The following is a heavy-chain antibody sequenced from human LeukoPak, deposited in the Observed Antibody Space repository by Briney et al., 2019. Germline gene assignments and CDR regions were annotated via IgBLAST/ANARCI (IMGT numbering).Heavy chain of an antibody. CDR1: GFTFSSYC. D-gene: IGHD2/OR15-2a*01. Sequence: PGGSLRLSCAASGFTFSSYCMHWVRQAPGKGLEWVAFIRYDGSNKYYADSVKGRFTISRDNSKNTLYLQMNSLRAEDTAVYYCAKDFSKYYYYYMDVWGKGTTVTVSS. V-gene: IGHV3-30*02. CDR2: IRYDGSNK. CDR3: AKDFSKYYYYYMDV. J-gene: IGHJ6*03.